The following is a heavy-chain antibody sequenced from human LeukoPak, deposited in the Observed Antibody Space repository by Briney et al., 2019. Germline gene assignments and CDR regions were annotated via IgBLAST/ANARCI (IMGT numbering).Heavy chain of an antibody. D-gene: IGHD6-13*01. J-gene: IGHJ4*02. CDR2: IYGGDSET. CDR1: GSIFTNYW. Sequence: NPGESLQISCQCSGSIFTNYWIGGVRQLPGKGLEWMGIIYGGDSETRYSPSFQGQVTISLDKSITTAYLQWSSLKASDTAMYYCARRVLAAVGYYFDFWGQGTLVTVSS. CDR3: ARRVLAAVGYYFDF. V-gene: IGHV5-51*01.